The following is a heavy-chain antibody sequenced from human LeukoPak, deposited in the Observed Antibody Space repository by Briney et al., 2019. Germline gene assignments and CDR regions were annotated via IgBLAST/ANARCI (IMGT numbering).Heavy chain of an antibody. CDR2: INPNSGGT. D-gene: IGHD3-9*01. CDR1: GYTFTGYY. CDR3: ARDVRYFDWLYKRYNWFDP. Sequence: ASVKVSCKASGYTFTGYYMNWVRQAPGQGLEWMGWINPNSGGTNYAQKFQGRVTITADKSTSTAYMELSSLRSEDTAVYYCARDVRYFDWLYKRYNWFDPWGQGTLVTVSS. V-gene: IGHV1-2*02. J-gene: IGHJ5*02.